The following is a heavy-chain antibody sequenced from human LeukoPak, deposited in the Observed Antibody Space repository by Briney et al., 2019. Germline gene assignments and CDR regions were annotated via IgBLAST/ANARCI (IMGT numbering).Heavy chain of an antibody. V-gene: IGHV3-9*01. CDR1: GFTFSSYG. D-gene: IGHD6-13*01. CDR2: ISWNSGSI. Sequence: GRSLRLSCAASGFTFSSYGMHWVRQAPGKGLEWVAGISWNSGSIGYADSVKGRFTISRDNAKNSLYLQMNSLRAEDTALYYCAKVRGPSSWYASFDYWGQGTLVTVSS. J-gene: IGHJ4*02. CDR3: AKVRGPSSWYASFDY.